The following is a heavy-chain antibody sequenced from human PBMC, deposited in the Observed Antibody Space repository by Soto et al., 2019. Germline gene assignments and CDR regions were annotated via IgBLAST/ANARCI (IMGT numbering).Heavy chain of an antibody. CDR2: ISSSSSTI. J-gene: IGHJ4*02. V-gene: IGHV3-48*01. CDR1: GFTFSTYS. Sequence: GSLRLSCAASGFTFSTYSMNWVRQAPGKGLEWVSYISSSSSTIFYTDSVKGRFTVSRDNAKNSLYLQMNSLRAEDTSVYYCARSLDFDWLSDFDYWGQGTLVTVSS. D-gene: IGHD3-9*01. CDR3: ARSLDFDWLSDFDY.